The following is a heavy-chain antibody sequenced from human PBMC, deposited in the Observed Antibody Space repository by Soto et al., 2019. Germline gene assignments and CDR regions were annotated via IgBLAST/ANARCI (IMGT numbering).Heavy chain of an antibody. V-gene: IGHV4-4*07. CDR2: IYTSGST. D-gene: IGHD3-22*01. CDR1: GGSISSYY. CDR3: ARDLLDYDSSDLDAFDI. J-gene: IGHJ3*02. Sequence: LSLTCTVSGGSISSYYWSWIRQPAGKGLEWIGRIYTSGSTNYNPSLKSRVTMSVDTSKNQFSLKLSSVTAADTAVYYCARDLLDYDSSDLDAFDIWGQGTMVTVSS.